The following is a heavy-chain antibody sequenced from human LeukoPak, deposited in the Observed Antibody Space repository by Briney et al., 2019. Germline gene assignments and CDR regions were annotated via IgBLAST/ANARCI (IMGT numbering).Heavy chain of an antibody. CDR1: GFTFSSYE. Sequence: GGSLRLSCAASGFTFSSYEMHWVRQAPGKGLAWVSYISSSGSTKLYSDSVRGRFTISRDNAKNSLYLQMNSLRAEDTAVYYCAREGSYYFDYWGQGTLVTVSS. V-gene: IGHV3-48*03. CDR3: AREGSYYFDY. CDR2: ISSSGSTK. J-gene: IGHJ4*02.